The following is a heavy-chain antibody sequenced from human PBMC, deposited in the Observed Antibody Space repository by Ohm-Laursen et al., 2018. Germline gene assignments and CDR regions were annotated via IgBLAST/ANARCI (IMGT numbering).Heavy chain of an antibody. Sequence: SLRLSCTASGFTFSSNAMNWVRQAPGEGLEWVSSISSGSRYIHYADSVQGRFTLSRDDAKNSLYLQMNSLRAEDTALYYCANCLDWKFDYWGQGTLVTVSS. CDR3: ANCLDWKFDY. D-gene: IGHD3/OR15-3a*01. CDR2: ISSGSRYI. J-gene: IGHJ4*02. CDR1: GFTFSSNA. V-gene: IGHV3-21*04.